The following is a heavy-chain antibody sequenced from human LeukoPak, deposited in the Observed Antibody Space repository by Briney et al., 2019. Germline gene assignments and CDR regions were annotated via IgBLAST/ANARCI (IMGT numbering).Heavy chain of an antibody. V-gene: IGHV4-38-2*02. CDR2: IYYSGST. Sequence: TSETLSLTCTVSGYSISSGYYWGWIRQPPGKGLEWIGYIYYSGSTNYNPSPKSRVTIPLDTSKNQFSLKLSSVTPADTAVYYCARDQSSRGGTDFWGQGTLVTVSS. J-gene: IGHJ4*02. CDR1: GYSISSGYY. CDR3: ARDQSSRGGTDF. D-gene: IGHD1/OR15-1a*01.